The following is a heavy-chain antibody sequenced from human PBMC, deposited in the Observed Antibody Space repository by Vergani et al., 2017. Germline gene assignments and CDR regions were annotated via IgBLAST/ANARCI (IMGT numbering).Heavy chain of an antibody. CDR2: INPNSGGT. Sequence: QVQLVQSGAEVKKPGASVKVSCKASGYTFTGYYMHWVRQAPGQGLEWMGWINPNSGGTNYAQKFQGRVTMTRDTSISTAYMELSRLRSDDTAVYYCARDRHSSGWSHSLSHFDYWGQGTLVTVSS. CDR1: GYTFTGYY. V-gene: IGHV1-2*02. CDR3: ARDRHSSGWSHSLSHFDY. D-gene: IGHD6-19*01. J-gene: IGHJ4*02.